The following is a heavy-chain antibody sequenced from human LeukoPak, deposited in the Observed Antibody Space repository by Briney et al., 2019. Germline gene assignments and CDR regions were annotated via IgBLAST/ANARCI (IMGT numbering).Heavy chain of an antibody. V-gene: IGHV4-34*01. CDR1: GGSFSGYY. D-gene: IGHD3-10*01. J-gene: IGHJ6*03. Sequence: SETLSLTCAVYGGSFSGYYWSWIRQPPGKGLEWIGEINHSGSTNYNPSLKSRVTISVDTSKNQFSLKLSSVTAADTAVYYCARVSSYYYGSGSYSFRYYYMDVWGKGTTVTVSS. CDR2: INHSGST. CDR3: ARVSSYYYGSGSYSFRYYYMDV.